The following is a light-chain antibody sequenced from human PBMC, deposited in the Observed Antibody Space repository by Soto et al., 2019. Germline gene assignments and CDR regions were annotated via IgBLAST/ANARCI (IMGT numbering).Light chain of an antibody. CDR2: DVS. J-gene: IGLJ3*02. CDR3: CSHAGSYTWV. Sequence: QSALTQPRSVSGSPGQSVTISCTGTSSDVGGYNYVSWYQQHPGKAPKLMISDVSHRPSGVPDRFSGSKSGNTASLSISGLQAEDEADYYCCSHAGSYTWVFGGGTKLTVL. V-gene: IGLV2-11*01. CDR1: SSDVGGYNY.